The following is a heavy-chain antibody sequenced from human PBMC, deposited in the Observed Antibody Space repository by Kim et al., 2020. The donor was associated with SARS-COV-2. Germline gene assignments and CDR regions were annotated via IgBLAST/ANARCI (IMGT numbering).Heavy chain of an antibody. Sequence: SLKSRVTISVDTSKNQFSLKLSSVTAADTAVYYCARVTSSGWYSPDYFDYWGQGTLVTVSS. CDR3: ARVTSSGWYSPDYFDY. D-gene: IGHD6-19*01. V-gene: IGHV4-39*07. J-gene: IGHJ4*02.